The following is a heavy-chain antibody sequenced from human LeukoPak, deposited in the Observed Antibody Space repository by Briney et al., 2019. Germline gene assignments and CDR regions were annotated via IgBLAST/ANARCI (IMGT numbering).Heavy chain of an antibody. CDR1: GFTFSGSA. CDR3: TSLTYYYVNSGYL. V-gene: IGHV3-73*01. Sequence: GGSLRLSCAASGFTFSGSAMHWVRQASGKGLEWVGRIRSKANSYATAYAASVKGRFTISRDDSKNTAYLQMNSLKTEDTAVYYCTSLTYYYVNSGYLWGQGTLVTVSS. CDR2: IRSKANSYAT. J-gene: IGHJ5*02. D-gene: IGHD3-22*01.